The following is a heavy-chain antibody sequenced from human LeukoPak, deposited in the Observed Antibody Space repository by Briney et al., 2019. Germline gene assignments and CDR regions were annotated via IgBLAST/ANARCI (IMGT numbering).Heavy chain of an antibody. CDR3: ARVREYYFDY. D-gene: IGHD3-10*01. CDR1: GESFSGYY. V-gene: IGHV4-34*01. CDR2: INRSGST. Sequence: PSETLSLTCAVYGESFSGYYWSWIRQPPGKGLEWIGEINRSGSTNYNPSLKSRVTISVDTSKNQFSLKLSSVTAADTAVYYCARVREYYFDYWGQGTLVTVSS. J-gene: IGHJ4*02.